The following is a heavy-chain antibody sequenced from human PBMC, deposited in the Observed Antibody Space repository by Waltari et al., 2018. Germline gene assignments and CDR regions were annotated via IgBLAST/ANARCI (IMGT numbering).Heavy chain of an antibody. D-gene: IGHD3-9*01. CDR3: ARVQNDSLTGMWTTFDY. CDR1: GGPISSGDYY. J-gene: IGHJ4*02. V-gene: IGHV4-30-4*08. Sequence: QVQLQESGPGLVKPSQTLSLTCTVSGGPISSGDYYWSWIRQPPGKGLEWSGYIYYSGSTYCNPSLKSRVTISVDTSKNQFSLKLSSVTAADTAGYYCARVQNDSLTGMWTTFDYWGQGTLVTVSS. CDR2: IYYSGST.